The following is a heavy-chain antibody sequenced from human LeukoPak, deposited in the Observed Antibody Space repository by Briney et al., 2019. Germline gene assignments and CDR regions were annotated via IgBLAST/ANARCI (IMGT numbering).Heavy chain of an antibody. J-gene: IGHJ4*02. D-gene: IGHD3-10*01. CDR1: GGSISGSSYF. CDR3: ARLKEGIDY. CDR2: IYYSGNT. Sequence: SETLSLTCAVSGGSISGSSYFWGWIRQPPGKGLEWIGSIYYSGNTYYNPSLKSRVTISVDTSKNRFSLKLSSVTAADTAVYYCARLKEGIDYWGQGTLVTVSP. V-gene: IGHV4-39*01.